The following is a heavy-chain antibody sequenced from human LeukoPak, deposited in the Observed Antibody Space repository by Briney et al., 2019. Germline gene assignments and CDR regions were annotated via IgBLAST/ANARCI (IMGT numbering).Heavy chain of an antibody. D-gene: IGHD6-19*01. Sequence: GGSLRLSCAASAFTFSDYAMHWVRQAPGKGLEGVALILYDGSNKNYADSVKGRFTISRDNSKNTLYLQMTSLRAEDTALYYCAREWTYSSGWSASGYWGQGTLVTVSS. J-gene: IGHJ4*02. CDR3: AREWTYSSGWSASGY. V-gene: IGHV3-30-3*01. CDR1: AFTFSDYA. CDR2: ILYDGSNK.